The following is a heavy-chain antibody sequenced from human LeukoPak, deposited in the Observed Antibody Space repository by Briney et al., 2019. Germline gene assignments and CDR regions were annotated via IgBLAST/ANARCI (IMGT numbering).Heavy chain of an antibody. Sequence: LPGGSLRLSCAAPGFTFSNYVMSWVRHAARQGLEWDSSITGISNNTKYADSVKGRFTSSRDNSKSTRFLQMNSLRAEDTAIYYCAKGSSNSRPYYFDYWGQGTLATVSS. CDR1: GFTFSNYV. CDR2: ITGISNNT. J-gene: IGHJ4*02. V-gene: IGHV3-23*01. CDR3: AKGSSNSRPYYFDY. D-gene: IGHD1-1*01.